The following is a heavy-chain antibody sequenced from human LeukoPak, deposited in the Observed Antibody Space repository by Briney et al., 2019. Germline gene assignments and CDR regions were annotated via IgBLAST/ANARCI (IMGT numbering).Heavy chain of an antibody. CDR2: IRYDGSNK. Sequence: PGGSLRLSCAASGFTFRSYGMHWVRQAPGKGLEWVAYIRYDGSNKFYTVSVKGRFTISRDNYKNTLYLQMNSLRSEDTGVYYCANGGGAYDVIDYWGQGTLVTVSS. CDR3: ANGGGAYDVIDY. CDR1: GFTFRSYG. D-gene: IGHD3-16*01. J-gene: IGHJ4*02. V-gene: IGHV3-30*02.